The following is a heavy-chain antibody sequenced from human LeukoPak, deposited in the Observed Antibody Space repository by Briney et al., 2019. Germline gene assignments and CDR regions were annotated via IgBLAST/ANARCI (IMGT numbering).Heavy chain of an antibody. Sequence: GASVKVSFKASGYTFTNFGISWVRQAPGQGLEWMGWINTYKGNTNYAQKFQDRVTMTADTSTTTTYMELRSLSFDDTAVYYCARAGGWAREDYKPDAFDIWGQGTVVTVSS. V-gene: IGHV1-18*01. J-gene: IGHJ3*02. CDR2: INTYKGNT. CDR3: ARAGGWAREDYKPDAFDI. D-gene: IGHD6-19*01. CDR1: GYTFTNFG.